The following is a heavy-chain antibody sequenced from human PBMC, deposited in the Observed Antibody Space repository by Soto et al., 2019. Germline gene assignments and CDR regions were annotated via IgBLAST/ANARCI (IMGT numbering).Heavy chain of an antibody. CDR3: AREEHIVVVTAIPAEYFQH. Sequence: AGGSLRLSCAASGFSFNTYGFHWVRQAPGKGLEWVAHISYDGINKNYADSVKGRFTISRDNSENTVYLQINSLRADDTAVYFCAREEHIVVVTAIPAEYFQHWGQGTLVTVSS. D-gene: IGHD2-21*02. CDR2: ISYDGINK. CDR1: GFSFNTYG. V-gene: IGHV3-30*03. J-gene: IGHJ1*01.